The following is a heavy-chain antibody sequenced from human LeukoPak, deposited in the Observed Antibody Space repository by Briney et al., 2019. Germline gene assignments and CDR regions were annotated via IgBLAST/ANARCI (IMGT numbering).Heavy chain of an antibody. V-gene: IGHV3-9*01. CDR2: ISWNSGSI. CDR3: AKARFVDTAPFYY. J-gene: IGHJ4*02. Sequence: PGGSLRLSCVASGFTFDDYAMHWVRQAPGKGLEWVSGISWNSGSIGYADSVKGRFTISRDNAKNSLYLQMNSLRAEDTALYYCAKARFVDTAPFYYWGQGTLVTVSS. CDR1: GFTFDDYA. D-gene: IGHD5-18*01.